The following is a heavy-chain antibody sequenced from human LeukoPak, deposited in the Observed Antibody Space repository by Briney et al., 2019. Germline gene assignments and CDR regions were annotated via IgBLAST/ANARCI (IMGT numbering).Heavy chain of an antibody. Sequence: SETLSLTCAVYGGSFSGYYWSWIRQPPGKGLEWIGEINYSGSTNYNPSLKSRVTISVDTSKNQFSLKLSSVTAADTAVYYCAAYANDAFDIWGQGTMVTVSS. CDR1: GGSFSGYY. CDR3: AAYANDAFDI. J-gene: IGHJ3*02. V-gene: IGHV4-34*01. CDR2: INYSGST.